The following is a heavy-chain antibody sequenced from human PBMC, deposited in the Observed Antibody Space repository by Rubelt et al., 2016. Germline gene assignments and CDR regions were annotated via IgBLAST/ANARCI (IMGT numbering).Heavy chain of an antibody. Sequence: LEWVSVIYSGGSTYYADSVKGRFTISRDNSKNTLYLQMNSLRAEDTAVYYCARDRGGVYCSGGSCYDRAFDIWGQGTMVTVSS. CDR3: ARDRGGVYCSGGSCYDRAFDI. V-gene: IGHV3-66*01. J-gene: IGHJ3*02. CDR2: IYSGGST. D-gene: IGHD2-15*01.